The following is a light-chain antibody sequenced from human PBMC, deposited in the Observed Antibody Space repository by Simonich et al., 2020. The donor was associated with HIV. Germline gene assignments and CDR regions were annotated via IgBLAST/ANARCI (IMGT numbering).Light chain of an antibody. CDR1: TSDVGDYNY. CDR2: DVI. J-gene: IGLJ2*01. V-gene: IGLV2-14*01. CDR3: SSYTSSLVI. Sequence: QSALTQPASVSGSPGQSITLSCTGTTSDVGDYNYVSWYQQHPGKAPKLMIYDVIKRPSGVSNRFSGSKSGNTASLTISGLQAEDEADYYCSSYTSSLVIFGGGTKLTVL.